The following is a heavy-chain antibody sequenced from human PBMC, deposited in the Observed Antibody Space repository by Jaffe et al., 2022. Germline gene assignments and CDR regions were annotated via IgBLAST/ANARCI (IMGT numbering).Heavy chain of an antibody. CDR2: IYYSGST. D-gene: IGHD2-2*01. Sequence: QLQLQESGPGLVKPSETLSLTCTVSGGSISSSSYYWGWIRQPPGKGLEWIGSIYYSGSTYYNPSLKSRVTISVDTSKNQFSLKLSSVTAADTAVYYCARLSLGGGYCSSTSCYALPLGAFDIWGQGTMVTVSS. CDR3: ARLSLGGGYCSSTSCYALPLGAFDI. J-gene: IGHJ3*02. V-gene: IGHV4-39*01. CDR1: GGSISSSSYY.